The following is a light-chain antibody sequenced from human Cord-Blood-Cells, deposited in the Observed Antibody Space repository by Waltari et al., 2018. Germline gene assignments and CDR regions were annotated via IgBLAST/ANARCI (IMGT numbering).Light chain of an antibody. Sequence: EIVLTQSPATLSLSPGERATLSCRASKSVSSYLAWYQQKPGQAPRLLIYDASNRATGIPARFSGSGSGTDFTLTISSLEPEDFAVYYCQQRSNWPPFFGPGTKVDIK. J-gene: IGKJ3*01. CDR3: QQRSNWPPF. CDR1: KSVSSY. V-gene: IGKV3-11*01. CDR2: DAS.